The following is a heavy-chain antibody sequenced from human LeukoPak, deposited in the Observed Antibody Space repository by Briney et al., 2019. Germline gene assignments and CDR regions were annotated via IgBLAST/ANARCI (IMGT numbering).Heavy chain of an antibody. CDR3: ASQPRGQVYGYGLSADS. Sequence: PSETLSLTCTVFGDSINSGSLYYWSWVRQPPGRGLVWIGSISSSGSTYYNPSLNNRLTISVDWSKQEVSLRLVSATAADTAVYYCASQPRGQVYGYGLSADSWGQGTLVTVSS. V-gene: IGHV4-39*01. CDR2: ISSSGST. J-gene: IGHJ4*02. CDR1: GDSINSGSLYY. D-gene: IGHD3/OR15-3a*01.